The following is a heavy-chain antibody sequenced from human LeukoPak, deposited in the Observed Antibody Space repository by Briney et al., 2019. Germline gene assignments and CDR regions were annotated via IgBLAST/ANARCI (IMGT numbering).Heavy chain of an antibody. CDR3: AKDLWGENWFDP. V-gene: IGHV3-23*01. D-gene: IGHD7-27*01. CDR2: ISGSGGST. Sequence: GGSLRLSCAASGFTFSSYAMSWVRQAPGKGLEWVSAISGSGGSTYYADSVKGRFTISRDNSKNTLFLQMNSLRAEDTAVYYCAKDLWGENWFDPWGPGSLVIVSS. CDR1: GFTFSSYA. J-gene: IGHJ5*02.